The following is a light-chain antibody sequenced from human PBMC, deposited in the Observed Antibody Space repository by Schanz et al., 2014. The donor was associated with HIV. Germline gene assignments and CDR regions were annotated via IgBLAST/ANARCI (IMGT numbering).Light chain of an antibody. J-gene: IGLJ3*02. CDR1: RTHLRAYNF. CDR2: HVS. CDR3: TSSTTDNTL. Sequence: QSVLTQPASVSASPGQSITISCTGTRTHLRAYNFVSRDQQQPGKAPKLMIYHVSDRPAGVSDRFSGSKSGNMASLTISGVQPEDEGHYYCTSSTTDNTLFGDGTKLTVL. V-gene: IGLV2-14*03.